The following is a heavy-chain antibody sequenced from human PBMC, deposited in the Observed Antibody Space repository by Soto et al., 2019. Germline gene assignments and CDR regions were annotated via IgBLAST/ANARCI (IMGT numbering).Heavy chain of an antibody. CDR2: INPNNGNT. D-gene: IGHD1-7*01. CDR3: ARTSSGTRQGFDP. Sequence: SVKVSCKASGYTFTSYDINLLRHATGQGLEWLGWINPNNGNTGYAQNFQGRVTITRDTSISTAYMELSSLRSEDTAVYFCARTSSGTRQGFDPWGQGTLVTVSS. CDR1: GYTFTSYD. J-gene: IGHJ5*02. V-gene: IGHV1-8*01.